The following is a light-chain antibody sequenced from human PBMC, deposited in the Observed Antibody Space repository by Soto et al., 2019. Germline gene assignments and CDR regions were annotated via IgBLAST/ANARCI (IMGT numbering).Light chain of an antibody. Sequence: AIQMTQSPSSLSASVGDRVTITCRASQAIGNDLGWYQQIPGKAPKLLIYAASRLHSGVPSKFSGSGSGSDSTLTISSLQPEDFATYYCLQNYRSPWTFGQGTKVELK. V-gene: IGKV1-6*01. J-gene: IGKJ1*01. CDR2: AAS. CDR3: LQNYRSPWT. CDR1: QAIGND.